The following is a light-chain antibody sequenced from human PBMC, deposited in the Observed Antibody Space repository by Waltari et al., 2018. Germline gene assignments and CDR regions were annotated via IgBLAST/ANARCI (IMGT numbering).Light chain of an antibody. CDR1: QGLSSY. CDR2: AAS. J-gene: IGKJ1*01. Sequence: AIRMTQSPSSLSASTGDSVIITCRASQGLSSYLAWYQQKPGKAPKLLIYAASTLQTGVPSRFNGSESETDFTLTISCLQSEDFATYYCQQYYDYPWTFGQGTKVEIK. V-gene: IGKV1-8*01. CDR3: QQYYDYPWT.